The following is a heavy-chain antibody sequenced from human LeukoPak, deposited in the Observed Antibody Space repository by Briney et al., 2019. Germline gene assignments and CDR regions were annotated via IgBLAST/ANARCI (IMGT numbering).Heavy chain of an antibody. D-gene: IGHD6-19*01. Sequence: GGSLRLSCAASGFTFSSYAMSWVRQAPGKGLEWVSAISGSGGSTYYADSAKGRFTISRDDSKNTLYLQMNSLRAEDTAVYYCASLAVAGTRAGGYWGQGTLVTVSS. CDR3: ASLAVAGTRAGGY. CDR2: ISGSGGST. CDR1: GFTFSSYA. V-gene: IGHV3-23*01. J-gene: IGHJ4*02.